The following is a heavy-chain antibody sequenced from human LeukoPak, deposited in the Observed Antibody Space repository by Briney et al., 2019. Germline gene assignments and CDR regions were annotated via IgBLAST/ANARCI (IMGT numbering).Heavy chain of an antibody. D-gene: IGHD5-12*01. J-gene: IGHJ4*02. V-gene: IGHV2-70*11. CDR2: IDWDDDK. CDR3: ARIRSGYDGADY. CDR1: GFSLRTRGMC. Sequence: SGPTLVNPTQTLTLTCTFSGFSLRTRGMCVSWIRQPPGKALEWLARIDWDDDKYYSTSLKTRLTISKDTSKNQVVLTMTNMDPVDTATYYCARIRSGYDGADYWGQGTLVTVSS.